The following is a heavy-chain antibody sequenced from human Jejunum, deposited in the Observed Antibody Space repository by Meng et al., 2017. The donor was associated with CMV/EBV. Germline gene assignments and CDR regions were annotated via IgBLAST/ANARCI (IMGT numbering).Heavy chain of an antibody. V-gene: IGHV4-4*07. CDR3: TREGVY. J-gene: IGHJ4*02. CDR2: KSISGTT. D-gene: IGHD3-10*01. Sequence: QVQLQESAPGLVKPSETLFLACSGAGVSVSNYYWGWRRQAAEVGLEWLGRKSISGTTDYSPFVKSRVTMSIDTSKNTFSLTLTSVTAADTAIYYCTREGVYWGRGILVTVSS. CDR1: GVSVSNYY.